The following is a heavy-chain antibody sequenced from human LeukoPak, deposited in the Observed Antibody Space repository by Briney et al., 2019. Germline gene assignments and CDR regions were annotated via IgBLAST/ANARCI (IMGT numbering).Heavy chain of an antibody. CDR1: GFTFSSYG. CDR2: ISYDGSNK. Sequence: GRSLRLSCAASGFTFSSYGMHWVRQAPGKGLEWVAVISYDGSNKYYADSVKGRFTISRDNSKNTLYLQMNSLRVEDTAVYYCARDPPGSGWALDYWGQGTLVTVSS. V-gene: IGHV3-30*03. J-gene: IGHJ4*02. CDR3: ARDPPGSGWALDY. D-gene: IGHD6-19*01.